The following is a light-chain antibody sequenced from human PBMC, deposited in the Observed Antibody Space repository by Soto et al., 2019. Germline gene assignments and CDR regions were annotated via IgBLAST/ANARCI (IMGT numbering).Light chain of an antibody. CDR3: AAWDDTLRGEVM. Sequence: QSVLTQPPSASATPDQRVIISCSGSRSNIGTNSVYWYQQFPGTAPRLLIYKNNQRPSGVPDRFSGSKSGTSASLAISGLRPEDEADYFCAAWDDTLRGEVMFGGGTKLTVL. CDR2: KNN. CDR1: RSNIGTNS. J-gene: IGLJ3*02. V-gene: IGLV1-47*01.